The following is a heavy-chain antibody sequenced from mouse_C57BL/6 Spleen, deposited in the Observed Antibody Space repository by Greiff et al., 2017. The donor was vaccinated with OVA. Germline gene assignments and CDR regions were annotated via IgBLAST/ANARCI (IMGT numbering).Heavy chain of an antibody. CDR1: GYTFTSYW. Sequence: VQLQQPGAELVKPGASVKLSCKASGYTFTSYWMHWVKQRPGQGLEWIGMIHPNSGSTNYNEKFKSKATLTVDKSSSTAYMQLSSLTSEDSAVYYCAREGYYQYYFDYWGQGTTLTVSS. V-gene: IGHV1-64*01. CDR2: IHPNSGST. J-gene: IGHJ2*01. CDR3: AREGYYQYYFDY. D-gene: IGHD2-3*01.